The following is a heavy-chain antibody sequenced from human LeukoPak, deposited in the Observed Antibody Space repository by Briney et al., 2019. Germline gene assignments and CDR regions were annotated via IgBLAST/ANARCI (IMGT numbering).Heavy chain of an antibody. D-gene: IGHD2-21*02. CDR2: ISRSSSYI. CDR3: ARDFTMGSQYCGGDCYSDY. CDR1: GFTFSSYS. J-gene: IGHJ4*02. Sequence: GGSLRLSCAASGFTFSSYSMNWVRQAPGKGLEWVSSISRSSSYIYYADSVKGRFTISRDNAKNSLYLQMNSLRAEDTAVYYCARDFTMGSQYCGGDCYSDYWGQGTLVTVSS. V-gene: IGHV3-21*01.